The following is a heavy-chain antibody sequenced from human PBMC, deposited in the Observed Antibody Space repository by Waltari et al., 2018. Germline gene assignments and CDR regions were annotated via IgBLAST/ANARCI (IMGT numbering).Heavy chain of an antibody. J-gene: IGHJ4*01. Sequence: QVQLQESGPGLVKPSETLSLTCTVSGGSISSHYWSWIRQPLGKGLEWIGYIYYRGSTHYSPSLGCRVTISGDTSKKQFSLKLSTVTDAGTAVYYCAGKTGVRGIVGAAGPPYYFDYWGHGTLVTVSS. D-gene: IGHD1-26*01. CDR2: IYYRGST. CDR3: AGKTGVRGIVGAAGPPYYFDY. CDR1: GGSISSHY. V-gene: IGHV4-59*11.